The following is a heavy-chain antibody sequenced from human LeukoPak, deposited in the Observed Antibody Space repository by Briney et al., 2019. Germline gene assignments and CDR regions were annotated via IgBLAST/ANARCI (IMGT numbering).Heavy chain of an antibody. CDR3: ARLREQSTLGYYYYMDV. V-gene: IGHV4-31*03. D-gene: IGHD5-24*01. Sequence: SEALSLTCTVSGGSISSGGYYWSWIRQHPGKGLEWIGYIYYSGSTYYNPSLKSRVTISVDTSKNQFPLKLSSVTAADTAVYYCARLREQSTLGYYYYMDVWGKGTAVTVSS. CDR1: GGSISSGGYY. CDR2: IYYSGST. J-gene: IGHJ6*03.